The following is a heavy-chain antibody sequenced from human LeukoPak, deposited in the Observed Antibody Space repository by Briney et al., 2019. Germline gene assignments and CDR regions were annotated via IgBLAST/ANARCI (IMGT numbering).Heavy chain of an antibody. CDR1: GFTFEDYG. Sequence: PGGSLRLSCVASGFTFEDYGMHWVRQAPGKGLEWVSGISWNSDSIGYADSVKGRFTISRDNAKNSLYLQMSSLRPEDTALYYCARPAQGGGSQYYYYYVLDVWGQGTTVTVSS. V-gene: IGHV3-9*01. J-gene: IGHJ6*02. D-gene: IGHD3-16*01. CDR2: ISWNSDSI. CDR3: ARPAQGGGSQYYYYYVLDV.